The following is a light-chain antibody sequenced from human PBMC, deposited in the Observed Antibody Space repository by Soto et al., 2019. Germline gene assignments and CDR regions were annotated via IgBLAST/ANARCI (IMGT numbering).Light chain of an antibody. J-gene: IGKJ5*01. CDR1: QSVSSN. CDR3: QQYDNWPIT. CDR2: GAS. V-gene: IGKV3-15*01. Sequence: ERVMTQSPATLSVSPGERATLSCRASQSVSSNLAWYQQKPGQAPGLFIYGASTRATAIPPRFSGSGSGTEFTLTISSLQSEDFAVYYCQQYDNWPITFGQGTRLEIK.